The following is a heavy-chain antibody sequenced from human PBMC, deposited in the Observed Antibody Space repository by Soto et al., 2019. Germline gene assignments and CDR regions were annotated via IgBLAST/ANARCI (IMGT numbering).Heavy chain of an antibody. J-gene: IGHJ4*01. D-gene: IGHD1-26*01. Sequence: PWGSLRLSCAPSGFIFSGYSMNWFRQAPGNGLQWISYINSGTSSIYYADSVKRRFSISRYNAKNSLFLQMNSRRAEDTSVSYCASSGSAGASWGHETLV. CDR2: INSGTSSI. CDR1: GFIFSGYS. V-gene: IGHV3-48*01. CDR3: ASSGSAGAS.